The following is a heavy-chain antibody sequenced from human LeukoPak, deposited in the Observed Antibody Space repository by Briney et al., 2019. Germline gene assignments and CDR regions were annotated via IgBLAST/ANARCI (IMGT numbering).Heavy chain of an antibody. D-gene: IGHD3-16*01. V-gene: IGHV3-74*01. CDR3: DPFDY. Sequence: PGGSLRLSCAASGFTFRSYEMHWVRLTPGKGLTWVSRINSDGTKTDYADSVKGRFTISRDNGKNTLYLQMNSLRAEDTASASLDPFDYWGQGTLVTVSS. CDR1: GFTFRSYE. CDR2: INSDGTKT. J-gene: IGHJ4*02.